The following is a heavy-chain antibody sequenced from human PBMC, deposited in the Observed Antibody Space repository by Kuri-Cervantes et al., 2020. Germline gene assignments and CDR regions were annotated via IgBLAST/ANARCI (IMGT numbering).Heavy chain of an antibody. CDR1: GSNFNNYW. CDR3: ARHADYNLDY. Sequence: GESLKISCVVSGSNFNNYWMTWVRQAPGKGLEWVANIKHDEDIDENKKYYVDSVKGRFAVSRDNARYSVYLHMNNVRVEDTAVYYCARHADYNLDYWGQGTLVTVSS. CDR2: IKHDEDIDENKK. V-gene: IGHV3-7*01. J-gene: IGHJ4*02. D-gene: IGHD4/OR15-4a*01.